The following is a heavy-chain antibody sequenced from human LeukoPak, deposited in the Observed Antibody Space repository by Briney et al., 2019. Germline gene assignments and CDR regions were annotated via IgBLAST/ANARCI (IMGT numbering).Heavy chain of an antibody. CDR3: ARGLAGYSSSWYNY. Sequence: GASVKVSCKASGYTFTSYGISWVRQAPGQGLEWMGWISAYNGNTNYAQKLQGRVTMTTDTSTSTAYMELRSLRSDDTAVYYCARGLAGYSSSWYNYWGQGTLVTVSS. CDR2: ISAYNGNT. CDR1: GYTFTSYG. J-gene: IGHJ4*02. D-gene: IGHD6-13*01. V-gene: IGHV1-18*01.